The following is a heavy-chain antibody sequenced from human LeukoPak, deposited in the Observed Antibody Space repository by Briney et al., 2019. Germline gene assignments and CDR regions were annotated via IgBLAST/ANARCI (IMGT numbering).Heavy chain of an antibody. CDR3: ARGRFFYGWGIDV. J-gene: IGHJ6*02. Sequence: GGSLRLSCAASGFNTRDYWMSWVRQAPGKGLEWVAFIKGDETEKHYVDSLKGRFTISRDNAENSLSLQMNSLTVEDTAVYFCARGRFFYGWGIDVWGQGTTVIVPS. CDR2: IKGDETEK. CDR1: GFNTRDYW. V-gene: IGHV3-7*01. D-gene: IGHD3-10*01.